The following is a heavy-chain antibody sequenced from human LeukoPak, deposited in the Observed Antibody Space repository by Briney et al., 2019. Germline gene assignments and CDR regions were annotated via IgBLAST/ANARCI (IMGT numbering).Heavy chain of an antibody. V-gene: IGHV4-59*08. CDR3: ARQRGYFDY. Sequence: SETLSLTCTVSGGSMSSYYWNWIRQPPGRGLEWIGYAAYSGSTNYNPSLKSRVTISVDTSKNQFSLKLRSVTAADTAVYYCARQRGYFDYWGQGTLVTVSS. CDR1: GGSMSSYY. J-gene: IGHJ4*02. CDR2: AAYSGST. D-gene: IGHD3-16*01.